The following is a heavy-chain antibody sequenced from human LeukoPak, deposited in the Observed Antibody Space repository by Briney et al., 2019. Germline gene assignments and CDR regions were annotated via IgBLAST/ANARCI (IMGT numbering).Heavy chain of an antibody. CDR3: TAMTTGDY. J-gene: IGHJ4*02. V-gene: IGHV3-15*01. D-gene: IGHD4-17*01. Sequence: GGSLGLSCAASGFTVSSNYMSWVRQAPGKGLEWVGRIKSKTDGGTTDHAAPVKSRFTISRDDSKNTLYLQMNSLKTEDTAVYYCTAMTTGDYWGQGTLVTVSS. CDR1: GFTVSSNY. CDR2: IKSKTDGGTT.